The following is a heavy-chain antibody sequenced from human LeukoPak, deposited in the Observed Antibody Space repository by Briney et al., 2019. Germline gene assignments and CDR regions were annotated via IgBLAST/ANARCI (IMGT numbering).Heavy chain of an antibody. V-gene: IGHV3-23*01. CDR3: AKGEQWLVLYFQH. Sequence: GGSLRLSCAVSGLTFSSYAMSLVRQAPGKGLDWVAVISGSGGGTDYADSVKGRFTISRDNYNNTLYLQMNSQRAEDTAVYYCAKGEQWLVLYFQHWGQGTLVTVSS. D-gene: IGHD6-19*01. CDR1: GLTFSSYA. CDR2: ISGSGGGT. J-gene: IGHJ1*01.